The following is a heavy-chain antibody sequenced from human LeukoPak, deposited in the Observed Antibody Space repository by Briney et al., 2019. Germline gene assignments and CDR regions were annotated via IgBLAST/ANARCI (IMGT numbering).Heavy chain of an antibody. D-gene: IGHD4-17*01. Sequence: SETLSLICTVSGDSISTYYWSWIRQPPGKGLEWIGYTYYNGDTKYNPSLKSRVTISVDTSKDQFSLRLRSVTAADTAVYYCARVVNDYAIRYFDLWGRGTLVPVSS. CDR3: ARVVNDYAIRYFDL. J-gene: IGHJ2*01. V-gene: IGHV4-59*01. CDR2: TYYNGDT. CDR1: GDSISTYY.